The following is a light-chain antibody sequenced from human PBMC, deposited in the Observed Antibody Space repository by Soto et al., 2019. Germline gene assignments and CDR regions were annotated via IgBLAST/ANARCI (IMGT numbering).Light chain of an antibody. J-gene: IGKJ5*01. Sequence: EIVMTPSPATLSVSPGERAPLSCRASQSVSSNLAWYQQKPGQAPRLLIYGASTRATGIPARFSGSGSGTEFTLTISSLQSEDLAVYDGQQYKNWPTITFGPGTRLEIK. CDR2: GAS. V-gene: IGKV3-15*01. CDR3: QQYKNWPTIT. CDR1: QSVSSN.